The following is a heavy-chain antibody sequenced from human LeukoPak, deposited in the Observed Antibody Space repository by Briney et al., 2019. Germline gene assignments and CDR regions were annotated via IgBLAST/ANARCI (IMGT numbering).Heavy chain of an antibody. CDR2: INPNSGGT. D-gene: IGHD3-22*01. CDR1: GYTFTGYY. J-gene: IGHJ1*01. V-gene: IGHV1-2*02. Sequence: GASVKVSCKASGYTFTGYYMHWVRQAPGQGLEWMGWINPNSGGTNYAQKFQGRVTMTRDTSISTAYMELSRLRSEDTAVYYCATQRKYYYDSSGYYFAEYFQHWGQGTLVTVSS. CDR3: ATQRKYYYDSSGYYFAEYFQH.